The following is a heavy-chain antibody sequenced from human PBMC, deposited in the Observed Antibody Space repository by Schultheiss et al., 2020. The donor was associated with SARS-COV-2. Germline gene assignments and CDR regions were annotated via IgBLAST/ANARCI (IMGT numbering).Heavy chain of an antibody. Sequence: GGSLRLSCAASGFTFSSYAMTWVRQAPGKGLEWVSAISGSGGSTYYADSVKGRFTISRDNSKNTLYLQMNSLRAEDTAVYYCTTGGVIAVNFQHWGQGTLVTVSS. CDR1: GFTFSSYA. D-gene: IGHD6-19*01. CDR3: TTGGVIAVNFQH. V-gene: IGHV3-23*01. CDR2: ISGSGGST. J-gene: IGHJ1*01.